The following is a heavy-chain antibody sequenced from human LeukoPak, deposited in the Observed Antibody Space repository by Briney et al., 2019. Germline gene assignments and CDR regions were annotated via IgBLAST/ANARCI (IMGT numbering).Heavy chain of an antibody. V-gene: IGHV3-23*01. Sequence: GGSLRLSCAASGFTFSSSAMSWVRQVPGKGLEWVSGISASGGSTSYADSVRGRFTISRDDAKNTLYLQVNSLRAEDTAVYFCARGGSDTAMAHDYWGQGTLVTVSS. D-gene: IGHD5-18*01. CDR1: GFTFSSSA. CDR2: ISASGGST. CDR3: ARGGSDTAMAHDY. J-gene: IGHJ4*02.